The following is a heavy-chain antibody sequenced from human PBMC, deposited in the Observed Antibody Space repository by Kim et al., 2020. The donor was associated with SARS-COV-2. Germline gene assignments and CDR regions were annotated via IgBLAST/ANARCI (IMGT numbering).Heavy chain of an antibody. J-gene: IGHJ4*02. CDR3: ARYGDYSLDHFDY. V-gene: IGHV4-39*07. CDR1: GGSISSSSYY. CDR2: IYYSGST. Sequence: SETLSLTCTVSGGSISSSSYYWGWIRQPPGKGLEWIGSIYYSGSTYYNPSLKSRVTISVDTSKNQFSLKLSSVTAADTAVYYCARYGDYSLDHFDYWGQGTLVTVSS. D-gene: IGHD4-17*01.